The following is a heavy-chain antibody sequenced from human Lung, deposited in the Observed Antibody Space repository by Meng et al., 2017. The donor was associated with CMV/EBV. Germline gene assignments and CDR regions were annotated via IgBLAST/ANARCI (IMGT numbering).Heavy chain of an antibody. CDR2: IKHGGCT. Sequence: SQTLSLTCSVYGGSFSSSYCDWFRQPPGKGLEWIGDIKHGGCTNYNPSLKSRVTMSVDKYKNQFSLKLTSVNAADTALYYRARVPQVSWRRSRFAAFDLLGQGTMVTVSS. CDR1: GGSFSSSY. V-gene: IGHV4-34*01. D-gene: IGHD3-3*01. J-gene: IGHJ3*01. CDR3: ARVPQVSWRRSRFAAFDL.